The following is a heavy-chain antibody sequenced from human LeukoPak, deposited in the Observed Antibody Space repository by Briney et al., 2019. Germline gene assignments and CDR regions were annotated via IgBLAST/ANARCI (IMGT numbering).Heavy chain of an antibody. Sequence: ASAKVSCKASGYTFTSYGISWVRQAPGQGLEWMGWISTYSGNTNYAQNLQGRVTMTTDTSTSTAYMELRSLRSDDTAVYYCTRDFNGSDPPDAFDIWGQGTMVTVSS. CDR2: ISTYSGNT. D-gene: IGHD3-10*01. J-gene: IGHJ3*02. V-gene: IGHV1-18*01. CDR3: TRDFNGSDPPDAFDI. CDR1: GYTFTSYG.